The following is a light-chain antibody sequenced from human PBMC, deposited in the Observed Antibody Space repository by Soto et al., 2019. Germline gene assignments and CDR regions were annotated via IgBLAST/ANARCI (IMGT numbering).Light chain of an antibody. CDR2: DVS. Sequence: AIQLTQSPSSLSASVGDRVTITCRASQVISSALAWYQQKPGKPPKLLMYDVSRLESGVPSRFSGSGSGTDFTLTISSLQPEDFTTYYCQQFSEYPFTFGPGTRVDIK. CDR1: QVISSA. J-gene: IGKJ3*01. V-gene: IGKV1D-13*01. CDR3: QQFSEYPFT.